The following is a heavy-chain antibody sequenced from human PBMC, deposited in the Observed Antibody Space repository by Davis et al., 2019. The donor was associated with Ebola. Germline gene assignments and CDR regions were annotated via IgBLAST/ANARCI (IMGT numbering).Heavy chain of an antibody. Sequence: GESLKISCAASGFTFSSYTMNWVRQAPGKGLEWVSSISSDSNTIVYTDSVKGRFTISRDNAKNSLYLQMNSLRAEDTAVYYCTRRYYDTSGYPFDYWGQGTLVTVSS. D-gene: IGHD3-22*01. V-gene: IGHV3-21*06. CDR2: ISSDSNTI. J-gene: IGHJ4*02. CDR3: TRRYYDTSGYPFDY. CDR1: GFTFSSYT.